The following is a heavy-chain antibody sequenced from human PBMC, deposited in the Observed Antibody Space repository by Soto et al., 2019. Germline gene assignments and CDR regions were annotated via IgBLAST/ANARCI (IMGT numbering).Heavy chain of an antibody. Sequence: PGGSLRLSCAASGFTFSSFAMSWVRQAPEKGLEWVTGISGSGRSTFYADSVKGRFTISRDNSKNTLYLQMNSLRAEDTAVYYCARDYAPTPPSTFAYWGQGALVPVSS. CDR3: ARDYAPTPPSTFAY. CDR1: GFTFSSFA. CDR2: ISGSGRST. V-gene: IGHV3-23*01. J-gene: IGHJ4*02. D-gene: IGHD1-1*01.